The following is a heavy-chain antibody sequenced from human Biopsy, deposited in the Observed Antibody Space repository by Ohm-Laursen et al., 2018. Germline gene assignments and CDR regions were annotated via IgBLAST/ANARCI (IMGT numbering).Heavy chain of an antibody. CDR1: SGSFSSNY. V-gene: IGHV4-34*01. Sequence: TLSLTCAVYSGSFSSNYWTWIRQPPGKGLEWIGEITHSGYTNYNPSLKSRVAISVDTSTNQFSLKVSSVTAADTALYYCARHPTGFWFDPWGHGTLVTVSS. CDR2: ITHSGYT. J-gene: IGHJ5*02. CDR3: ARHPTGFWFDP.